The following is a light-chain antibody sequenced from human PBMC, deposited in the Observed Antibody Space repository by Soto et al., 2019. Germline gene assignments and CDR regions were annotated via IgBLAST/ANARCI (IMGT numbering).Light chain of an antibody. CDR3: QQYHNWPMT. CDR2: GAS. V-gene: IGKV3-15*01. J-gene: IGKJ5*01. Sequence: EVVMTQSPAILSVSPGERATLSCRASQSVSSNLAWYQQKAGQAPRLLIYGASTRATGIPARFSGSGSGTEFTLTISSLQSEDFAVYYCQQYHNWPMTFGQGTRLE. CDR1: QSVSSN.